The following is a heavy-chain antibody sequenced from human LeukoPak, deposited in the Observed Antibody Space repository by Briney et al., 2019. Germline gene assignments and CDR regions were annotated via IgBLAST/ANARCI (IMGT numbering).Heavy chain of an antibody. V-gene: IGHV3-74*01. CDR3: ARALAVAGTGGHY. J-gene: IGHJ4*02. CDR2: ISSDGSST. Sequence: GGSLRLSCAASGFTFNSDWMHWVRQAPGKGLVWVSRISSDGSSTSYADSVKGRFTISRDNAKNTLYLQMNSLRAEDTAVYYCARALAVAGTGGHYWGQGTLVTVSP. D-gene: IGHD6-19*01. CDR1: GFTFNSDW.